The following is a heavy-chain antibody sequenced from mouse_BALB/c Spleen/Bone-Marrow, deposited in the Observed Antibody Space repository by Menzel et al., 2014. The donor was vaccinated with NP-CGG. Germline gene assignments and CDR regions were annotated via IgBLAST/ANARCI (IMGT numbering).Heavy chain of an antibody. Sequence: EVQLVESGGGLVQPGSSLRLSCATSGFTFTDYYMNLVRQPPGKALEWLGFIRNKANGYTTEYSASVKSRFTISRDNSQNILYLQMNTLRVDDSATYYCARDKGRVFFDYWGEGTTLTVSS. CDR3: ARDKGRVFFDY. J-gene: IGHJ2*01. V-gene: IGHV7-3*02. CDR2: IRNKANGYTT. CDR1: GFTFTDYY.